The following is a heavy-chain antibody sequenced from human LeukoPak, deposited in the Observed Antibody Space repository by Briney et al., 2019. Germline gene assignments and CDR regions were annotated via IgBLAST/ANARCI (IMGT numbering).Heavy chain of an antibody. D-gene: IGHD5-12*01. CDR3: ARFDSGWYWYFDL. CDR1: GFTFSSYG. J-gene: IGHJ2*01. V-gene: IGHV3-33*01. Sequence: PGGSLRLSCAASGFTFSSYGMHWVRQAPGKGLEWVAVIWYDGSNKYYADSVKGRFTISRDNSKNTLYLQMNSLRAEDTAVYYCARFDSGWYWYFDLWGRGTLVTVSS. CDR2: IWYDGSNK.